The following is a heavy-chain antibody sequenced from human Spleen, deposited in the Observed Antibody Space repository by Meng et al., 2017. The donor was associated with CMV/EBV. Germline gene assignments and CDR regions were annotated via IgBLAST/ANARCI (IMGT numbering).Heavy chain of an antibody. V-gene: IGHV3-74*01. Sequence: GESLKISCAASGFTFSSYWMHWVRQAPGKGLVWVSRITSDWSSTSYADSVKRRFTISRDNAKNTLYLQMNSLRAEDTAVYYCARGGADPSAGDIVVVPAAIGGYYYGMDVWGQGTTVTVSS. CDR2: ITSDWSST. CDR3: ARGGADPSAGDIVVVPAAIGGYYYGMDV. CDR1: GFTFSSYW. D-gene: IGHD2-2*02. J-gene: IGHJ6*02.